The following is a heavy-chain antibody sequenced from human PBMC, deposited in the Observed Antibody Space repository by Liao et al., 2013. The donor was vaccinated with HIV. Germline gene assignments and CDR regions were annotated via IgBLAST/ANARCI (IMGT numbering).Heavy chain of an antibody. J-gene: IGHJ5*02. CDR3: ARVHLGLRRGNWLDP. D-gene: IGHD3-10*01. V-gene: IGHV4-59*01. CDR1: SDSLTDYY. Sequence: QVQLQESGPGLVKPSETLSLTCSVSSDSLTDYYWSWIRQPPGKGLEWIGYVYYSGNANYNPSLKSRITISVDTSKRQFSLSLTSVTAADTAVYYCARVHLGLRRGNWLDPSEAREP. CDR2: VYYSGNA.